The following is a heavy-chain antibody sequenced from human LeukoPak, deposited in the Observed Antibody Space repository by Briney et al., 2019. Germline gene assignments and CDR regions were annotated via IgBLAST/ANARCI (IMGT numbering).Heavy chain of an antibody. V-gene: IGHV3-53*04. CDR1: GFIFSNYA. CDR2: IYSDGST. J-gene: IGHJ4*02. CDR3: ARESAGYNLDY. D-gene: IGHD5-24*01. Sequence: PGGSLRLSCAASGFIFSNYAMSWVRQAPGKGLEWVSVIYSDGSTYYADSVKGRFAISRHNSKNTLYLQMNSLRAEDTAVYYCARESAGYNLDYWGQGTLVTVSS.